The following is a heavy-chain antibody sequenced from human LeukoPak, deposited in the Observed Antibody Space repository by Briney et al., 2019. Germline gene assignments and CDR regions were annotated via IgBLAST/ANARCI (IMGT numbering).Heavy chain of an antibody. CDR2: ISGSSSYI. CDR3: ARDPPRDYHFDY. J-gene: IGHJ4*02. Sequence: GGSLRLSCAASGFTSSSYRMNWVRQAPGKGLEWVSSISGSSSYIYYADSVKGRFTISRDNAKNSLYLQMNSLRAEDTAVYYCARDPPRDYHFDYWGQGTLVTVSS. CDR1: GFTSSSYR. V-gene: IGHV3-21*01. D-gene: IGHD3-16*01.